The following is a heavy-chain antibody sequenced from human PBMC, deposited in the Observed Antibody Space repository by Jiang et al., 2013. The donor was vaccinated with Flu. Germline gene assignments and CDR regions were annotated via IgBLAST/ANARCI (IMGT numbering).Heavy chain of an antibody. CDR2: ISQSGTT. V-gene: IGHV4-30-2*01. Sequence: GSGLVKPSQTLSLSCTVSGGSMSSVGAGYCWSWIRQPPGKGLEWIGYISQSGTTYYSPSFESPVTISVDWSKNQFSLNLYSVTAADTAVYYCARSFGYSSVDIWGQGTMVAVSS. J-gene: IGHJ3*02. CDR3: ARSFGYSSVDI. CDR1: GGSMSSVGAGYC. D-gene: IGHD2-15*01.